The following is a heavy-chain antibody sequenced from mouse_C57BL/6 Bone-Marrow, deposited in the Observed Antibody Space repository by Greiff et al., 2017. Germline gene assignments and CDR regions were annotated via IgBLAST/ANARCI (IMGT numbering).Heavy chain of an antibody. CDR3: ARRLRRYYYAMDY. D-gene: IGHD2-2*01. CDR2: IDPSDSYT. V-gene: IGHV1-59*01. Sequence: QVQLQQPGAELVRPGTSVKLSCKASGYTFTSYWMHWVKQRPGQGLEWIGVIDPSDSYTNYNQKFKGKATLTVDTSSSTAYMQLSSLTSEDSAVYYCARRLRRYYYAMDYVGQGTSGTVSS. J-gene: IGHJ4*01. CDR1: GYTFTSYW.